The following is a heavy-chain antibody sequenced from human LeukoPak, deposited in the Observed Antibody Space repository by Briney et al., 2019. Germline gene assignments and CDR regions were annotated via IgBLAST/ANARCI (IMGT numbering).Heavy chain of an antibody. V-gene: IGHV3-15*01. CDR3: TTDRTGELPLYYYYGMDV. J-gene: IGHJ6*02. CDR2: IKSKTDGGTT. CDR1: GFTFSNAW. D-gene: IGHD7-27*01. Sequence: GGSLRLSCAASGFTFSNAWMSWVRQAPGKGLEWVARIKSKTDGGTTDYAAPVKGRFTISRDDSKNTLYLQMNSLKTEDTAVYYCTTDRTGELPLYYYYGMDVWGQGTTVTVSS.